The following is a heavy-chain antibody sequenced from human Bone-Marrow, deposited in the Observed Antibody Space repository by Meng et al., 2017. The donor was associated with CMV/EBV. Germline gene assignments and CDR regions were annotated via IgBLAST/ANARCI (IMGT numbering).Heavy chain of an antibody. CDR1: GLTCSNAW. Sequence: LAGAASGLTCSNAWMSWVRQAPGKGLEWVGRIKSKTDGGTTDYAAPVKGRFTISRDDSKNTLYLQMNSLKTEDTAVYYCTTSSVGADYWGQGTLVTVSS. CDR2: IKSKTDGGTT. CDR3: TTSSVGADY. D-gene: IGHD1-26*01. J-gene: IGHJ4*02. V-gene: IGHV3-15*01.